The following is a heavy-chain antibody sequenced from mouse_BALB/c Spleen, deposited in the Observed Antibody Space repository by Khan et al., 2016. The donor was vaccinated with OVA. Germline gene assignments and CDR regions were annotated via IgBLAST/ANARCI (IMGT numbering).Heavy chain of an antibody. V-gene: IGHV1S137*01. CDR2: ISTDSVNT. Sequence: VQLQESGPELVRPGVSVKISCTGSGYTFTAYSMYWVKQSPTKSLEWIGVISTDSVNTNYNQNFKGQVTFTVDKSSSTVYLQIARMKSEDSAICYCAIRDYFDYWGQGTTLTVSS. CDR1: GYTFTAYS. J-gene: IGHJ2*01. CDR3: AIRDYFDY.